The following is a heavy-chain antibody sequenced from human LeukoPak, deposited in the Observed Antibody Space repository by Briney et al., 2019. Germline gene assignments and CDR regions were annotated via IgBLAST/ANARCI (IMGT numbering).Heavy chain of an antibody. CDR3: AKGGNAYCSSTSCSVDTATY. J-gene: IGHJ4*02. CDR1: GFTFSSYA. V-gene: IGHV3-23*01. CDR2: ISGSGGST. D-gene: IGHD2-2*01. Sequence: GGSLRLSCAASGFTFSSYAMSWVRQAPGKGLEWVSAISGSGGSTYYADSVKGRFTISRDNSKNTLYLQMNSLRAEDTAVYYCAKGGNAYCSSTSCSVDTATYWGRGTLVTVSS.